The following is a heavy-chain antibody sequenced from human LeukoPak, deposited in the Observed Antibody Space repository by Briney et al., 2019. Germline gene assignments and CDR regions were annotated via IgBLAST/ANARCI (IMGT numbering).Heavy chain of an antibody. CDR1: RFSFSSYA. V-gene: IGHV3-48*02. CDR3: ARGETAVTSYLHF. J-gene: IGHJ4*02. D-gene: IGHD4-17*01. CDR2: ISISSSTI. Sequence: PGGSLRLSCAASRFSFSSYAMNWVRQAPGKGLEWVSCISISSSTIYYADSVKGRFTISRDNAKNSLYLQMNSLRDEDTAVYYCARGETAVTSYLHFWGQGTLVTVS.